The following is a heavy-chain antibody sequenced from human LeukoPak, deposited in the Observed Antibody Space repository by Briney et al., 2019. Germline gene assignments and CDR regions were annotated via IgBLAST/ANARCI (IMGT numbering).Heavy chain of an antibody. V-gene: IGHV4-61*02. CDR3: ASLGESSDYCWHFQH. D-gene: IGHD3-22*01. J-gene: IGHJ1*01. Sequence: SETLSLTCTVSGGSISSGSYYWNWIRQPAGKGLEWIGRIHTSGSTIYNPSLKSRVTFSVDTSKNQFSLKLSSVTAADTAVYYCASLGESSDYCWHFQHWGQGTLITVSS. CDR2: IHTSGST. CDR1: GGSISSGSYY.